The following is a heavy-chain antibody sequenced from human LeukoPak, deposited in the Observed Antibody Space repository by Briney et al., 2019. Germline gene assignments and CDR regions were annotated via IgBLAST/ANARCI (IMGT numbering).Heavy chain of an antibody. Sequence: SVKVSCKASGGTFSSYAISWVRQAPGQGLEWMGRIIPILGIANYAQKFQGRVTITADKSTSTAYMELSSLGSEDTAVYYCAISVDTAMVDDYWGQGTLVTVSS. D-gene: IGHD5-18*01. V-gene: IGHV1-69*04. CDR3: AISVDTAMVDDY. J-gene: IGHJ4*02. CDR2: IIPILGIA. CDR1: GGTFSSYA.